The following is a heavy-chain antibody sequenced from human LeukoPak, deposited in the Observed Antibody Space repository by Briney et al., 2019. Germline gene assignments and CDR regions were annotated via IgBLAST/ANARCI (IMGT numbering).Heavy chain of an antibody. D-gene: IGHD4-17*01. CDR3: TIHDDYGDYGTFDY. CDR2: IRSKAYGGTT. J-gene: IGHJ4*02. Sequence: GGSLRLSCTASGFTFGDYAMSWVRQAPGKGLGWVGFIRSKAYGGTTEYAASVKGRFTISRDDSKSIAYLQMNSLKTEDTAVYYCTIHDDYGDYGTFDYWGQGTLVTVSS. CDR1: GFTFGDYA. V-gene: IGHV3-49*04.